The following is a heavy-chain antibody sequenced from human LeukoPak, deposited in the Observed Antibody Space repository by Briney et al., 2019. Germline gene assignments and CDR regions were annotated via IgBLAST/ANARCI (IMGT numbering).Heavy chain of an antibody. CDR1: GGSFSGYY. CDR2: INHSGST. CDR3: ARGVAGTDDAFDI. V-gene: IGHV4-34*01. D-gene: IGHD1-14*01. J-gene: IGHJ3*02. Sequence: SETLSLTCAVYGGSFSGYYWSWIRQPPGKGLEWIGEINHSGSTNYNPSLKSRVTISVDTSKNQFSLNLTSVTAAETAVYYCARGVAGTDDAFDIWGQGTVVTVSS.